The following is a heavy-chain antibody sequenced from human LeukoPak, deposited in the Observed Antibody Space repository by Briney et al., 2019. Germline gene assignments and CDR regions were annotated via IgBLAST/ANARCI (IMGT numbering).Heavy chain of an antibody. CDR1: GYTFTSYG. V-gene: IGHV1-18*01. J-gene: IGHJ6*03. Sequence: ASVKVPCKASGYTFTSYGISWVRQGPGQGLGWMGWISAYNGNTNYAQKLQGRVTITRNTSISTAYMELSSLRSEDTAVYYCARRGSYSYYYYMDVWSKGTTVTVSS. CDR3: ARRGSYSYYYYMDV. D-gene: IGHD1-26*01. CDR2: ISAYNGNT.